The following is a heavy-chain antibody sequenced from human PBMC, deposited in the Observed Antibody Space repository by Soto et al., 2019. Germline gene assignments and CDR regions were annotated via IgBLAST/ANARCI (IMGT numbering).Heavy chain of an antibody. Sequence: GGSLRLSCDASGFTFSSRDMTWVRQAPGKGLEWVAFISSTSSTKNYADSVKGRFTISRDNTKNSLYLQMSSLRDEDTAVYYCARRITMVRGPYYYYGMDVWGQGTTVTVSS. CDR2: ISSTSSTK. CDR1: GFTFSSRD. CDR3: ARRITMVRGPYYYYGMDV. V-gene: IGHV3-48*02. J-gene: IGHJ6*02. D-gene: IGHD3-10*01.